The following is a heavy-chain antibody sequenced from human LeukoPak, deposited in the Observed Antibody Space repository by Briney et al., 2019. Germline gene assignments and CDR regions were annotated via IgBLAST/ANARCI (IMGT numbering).Heavy chain of an antibody. CDR1: GFTVSSNY. V-gene: IGHV3-48*04. Sequence: GGSLRLSCAASGFTVSSNYMSWVRQAPGKGLEWVSYVSSSSDTIYYADSAKGRFTISRDNAKNSLYLQMNSLRPEDTAVYYCARDPPRRYDLWGQGTLVTVSS. J-gene: IGHJ5*02. CDR2: VSSSSDTI. CDR3: ARDPPRRYDL.